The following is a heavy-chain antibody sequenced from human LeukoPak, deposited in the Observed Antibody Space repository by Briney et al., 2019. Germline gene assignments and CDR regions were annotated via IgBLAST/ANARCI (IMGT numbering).Heavy chain of an antibody. Sequence: GGSLRLSCAASGFSFSSSAMSWVRQDPGKGLEWVATISGSGGKTYYADSVKGRFIISRDNSKNTLYLQMNSLRAEDTAVYYCAKATYSSSWNLYFDYWGQGTLVTVSS. CDR3: AKATYSSSWNLYFDY. CDR2: ISGSGGKT. CDR1: GFSFSSSA. J-gene: IGHJ4*02. V-gene: IGHV3-23*01. D-gene: IGHD6-13*01.